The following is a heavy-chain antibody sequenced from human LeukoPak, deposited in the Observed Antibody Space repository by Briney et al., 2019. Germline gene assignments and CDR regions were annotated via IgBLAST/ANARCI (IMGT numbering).Heavy chain of an antibody. D-gene: IGHD5-18*01. CDR3: ARMDTSMGNAIDY. V-gene: IGHV4-61*05. Sequence: PSETLSLTCTVSGGSISSSSYYWGWIRQPPGKGLEWIGYIYYSGSTNYNPSLKSRVTISVYTSKNQFSLKLGSVTAADTAVYSCARMDTSMGNAIDYWGQGTLVTVSS. CDR2: IYYSGST. CDR1: GGSISSSSYY. J-gene: IGHJ4*02.